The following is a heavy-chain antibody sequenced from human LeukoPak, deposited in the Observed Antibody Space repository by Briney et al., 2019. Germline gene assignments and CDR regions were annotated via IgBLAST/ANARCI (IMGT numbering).Heavy chain of an antibody. J-gene: IGHJ6*02. D-gene: IGHD5/OR15-5a*01. Sequence: PGGSLRLSCPASGFTFSDYSMSWVRQAPGKGLEWVSSISSSNDYIYYADSVKGRFTISRDNARNSLYLQMNSLRAEDTAVYYCARSRSVSNYKGMDVWGQGTTVTVSS. CDR1: GFTFSDYS. CDR2: ISSSNDYI. V-gene: IGHV3-21*01. CDR3: ARSRSVSNYKGMDV.